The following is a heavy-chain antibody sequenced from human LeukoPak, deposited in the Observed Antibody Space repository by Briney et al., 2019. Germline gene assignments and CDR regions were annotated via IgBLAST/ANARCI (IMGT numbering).Heavy chain of an antibody. J-gene: IGHJ5*02. CDR1: GGSFSGYY. V-gene: IGHV4-34*01. Sequence: PSQTLSLTCAVYGGSFSGYYWSWIRQPPGKGLEWIGEINHSGSTNYNPSLKSRVTISVDTSKNQFSLKLSSVTAADTAVYYCATLVPAANFAPNFVWFDPWGQGTLVTVSS. CDR2: INHSGST. CDR3: ATLVPAANFAPNFVWFDP. D-gene: IGHD2-2*01.